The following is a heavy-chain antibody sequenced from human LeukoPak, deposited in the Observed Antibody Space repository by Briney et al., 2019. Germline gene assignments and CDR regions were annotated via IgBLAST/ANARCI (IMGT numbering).Heavy chain of an antibody. CDR3: ARATSGNGMDV. J-gene: IGHJ6*04. CDR1: AFTFSTFD. V-gene: IGHV3-48*03. D-gene: IGHD1-26*01. CDR2: ISSSVRTI. Sequence: GSLRLSCAPSAFTFSTFDISRVSHAPGRGLEWVSSISSSVRTIYYADSVKGSFSISRDNAKNLLYLQMNSLRDEDTAVYYCARATSGNGMDVWGKGTTVTVSS.